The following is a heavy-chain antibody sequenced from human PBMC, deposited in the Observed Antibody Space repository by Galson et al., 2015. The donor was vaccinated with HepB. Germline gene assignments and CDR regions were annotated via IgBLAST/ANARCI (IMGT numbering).Heavy chain of an antibody. CDR3: AKDRGSGYYTFDI. D-gene: IGHD3-3*01. Sequence: SLRLSCAASGFTFSSYSMNWVRQAPGKGLEWVSSISSSSSYRYYADSVQGRFTISRDNAKNSLYLRMNSLRAEDTAVYYCAKDRGSGYYTFDIWGQGTMVTVSS. CDR1: GFTFSSYS. V-gene: IGHV3-21*01. CDR2: ISSSSSYR. J-gene: IGHJ3*02.